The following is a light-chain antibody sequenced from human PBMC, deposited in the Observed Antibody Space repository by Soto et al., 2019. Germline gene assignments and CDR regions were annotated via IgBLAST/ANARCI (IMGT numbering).Light chain of an antibody. J-gene: IGKJ4*01. V-gene: IGKV4-1*01. CDR3: QQYYGTPLT. CDR2: WAS. CDR1: QSILYSSNNQNY. Sequence: DIVMTQSPDSLAVSLGERATINCKSSQSILYSSNNQNYLAWYQQKPGQPPKLLIYWASTRESGVPDRFSGSGSGTDFTLTISSLQAEDVAVYYCQQYYGTPLTFGGGTKVELK.